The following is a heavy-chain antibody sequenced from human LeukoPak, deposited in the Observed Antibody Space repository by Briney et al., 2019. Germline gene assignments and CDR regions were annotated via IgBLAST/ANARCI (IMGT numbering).Heavy chain of an antibody. Sequence: SETLSLTCAVYGGSFSGYYWSWIRQPPGKGLEWIGEINHSGSTNYNPSLKSRVTISVDTSKNQFSLKLSSVTAADTAVYYCARVVSSSSWYNYYYFDYWGQGTLVTVSS. J-gene: IGHJ4*02. V-gene: IGHV4-34*01. D-gene: IGHD6-13*01. CDR1: GGSFSGYY. CDR2: INHSGST. CDR3: ARVVSSSSWYNYYYFDY.